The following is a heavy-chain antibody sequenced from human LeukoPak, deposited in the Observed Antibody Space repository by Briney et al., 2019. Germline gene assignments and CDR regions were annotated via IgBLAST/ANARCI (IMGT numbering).Heavy chain of an antibody. CDR2: MNPNSGNT. J-gene: IGHJ4*02. D-gene: IGHD3-10*01. Sequence: ASVKVSCKASGHTFTSYDINWVRQATGQGLEWMGWMNPNSGNTGYAQKFQGRVTMTRNTSISTAYMELSSLRSEDTAVYCCAGGSVYSIGSGISNNDYWGQGPWSPSPQ. CDR1: GHTFTSYD. V-gene: IGHV1-8*01. CDR3: AGGSVYSIGSGISNNDY.